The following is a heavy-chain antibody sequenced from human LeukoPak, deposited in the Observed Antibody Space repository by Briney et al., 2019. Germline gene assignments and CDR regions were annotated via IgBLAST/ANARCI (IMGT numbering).Heavy chain of an antibody. CDR3: ARVGDTAMAPFAW. J-gene: IGHJ4*02. D-gene: IGHD5-18*01. CDR2: IYYSGST. CDR1: GGSISSGDYY. V-gene: IGHV4-30-4*08. Sequence: SETLSLTCTVSGGSISSGDYYWSWIRQPPGKGLEWIGYIYYSGSTYYNPSLKSRVTISVDTSKNQFSLKLSSVTAADTAVYYCARVGDTAMAPFAWWGQGTLVTVSS.